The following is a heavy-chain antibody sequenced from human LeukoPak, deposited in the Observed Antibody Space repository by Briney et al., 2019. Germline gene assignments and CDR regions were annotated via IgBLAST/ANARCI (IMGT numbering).Heavy chain of an antibody. CDR1: GFTFSSYG. D-gene: IGHD7-27*01. CDR3: ARDNWGLDY. Sequence: GGSLRLSCAASGFTFSSYGIHWVRQAPGKGLEWVAVISYDGSNKYYADSVKGRFTISRDNAKNSLYLQMNSLRAEDTAVYYCARDNWGLDYWGQGALVTVSS. CDR2: ISYDGSNK. V-gene: IGHV3-30*12. J-gene: IGHJ4*02.